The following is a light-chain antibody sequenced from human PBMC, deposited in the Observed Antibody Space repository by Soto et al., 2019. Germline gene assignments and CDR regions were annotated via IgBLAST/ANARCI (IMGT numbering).Light chain of an antibody. CDR2: DAS. J-gene: IGKJ1*01. CDR3: QQYKSYWT. Sequence: IHMTHAPSTLSASVLYGVSITFRASQRISTWLAWYQQKPGKAPKLLISDASSLETGVPSRFSGSGSGTEFTLTINSLQPDDFATYYCQQYKSYWTFGQGTKVDI. CDR1: QRISTW. V-gene: IGKV1-5*01.